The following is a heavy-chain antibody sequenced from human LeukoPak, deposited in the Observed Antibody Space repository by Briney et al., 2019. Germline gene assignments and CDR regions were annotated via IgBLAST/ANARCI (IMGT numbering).Heavy chain of an antibody. V-gene: IGHV3-48*03. D-gene: IGHD5-12*01. J-gene: IGHJ6*03. CDR2: ISSSGSTI. CDR1: GFTFSSYE. CDR3: ARAFVVATIYYMDV. Sequence: PGGSLRLSCAASGFTFSSYEMNWVRQAPGKGLEWVSYISSSGSTIYYADPVKGRFTISRDNAKNSLYLQMNSLRAEDTAVYYCARAFVVATIYYMDVWGKGTTVTVSS.